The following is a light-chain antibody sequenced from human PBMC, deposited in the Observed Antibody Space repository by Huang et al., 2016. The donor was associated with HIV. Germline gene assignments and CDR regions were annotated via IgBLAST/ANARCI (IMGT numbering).Light chain of an antibody. CDR3: MQGLQSWT. V-gene: IGKV2-28*01. CDR1: QSLLHSNGHNY. J-gene: IGKJ1*01. Sequence: DIVMVQSPVSLSVTPGEAASITCRSSQSLLHSNGHNYLDWYRQKPGQSPQLLIYLGCTRAAGVPDRFRGSGSGTDFTLKINRVEADDVGVYYCMQGLQSWTFGQGTKVEI. CDR2: LGC.